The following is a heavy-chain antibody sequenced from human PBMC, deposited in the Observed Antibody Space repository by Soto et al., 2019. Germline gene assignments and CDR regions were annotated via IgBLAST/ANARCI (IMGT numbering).Heavy chain of an antibody. D-gene: IGHD6-13*01. Sequence: VASVKVSCKASGYTFTSYGISWVRQAPGQGLEWMGWISAYNGNTNYAQKLQGRVTMTTDTSTSTAYMELRSLRSDDTAVYYCARDDSIAAAGIRGCLTYWGQGTLVTVSS. J-gene: IGHJ4*02. CDR2: ISAYNGNT. CDR1: GYTFTSYG. V-gene: IGHV1-18*01. CDR3: ARDDSIAAAGIRGCLTY.